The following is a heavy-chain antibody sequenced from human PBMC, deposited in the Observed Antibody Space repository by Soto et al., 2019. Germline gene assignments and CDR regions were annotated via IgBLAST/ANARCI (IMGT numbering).Heavy chain of an antibody. CDR2: IIPIFGTA. Sequence: SVKVSCKASGGTVSSYAISWVRQAPGQGLEWMGGIIPIFGTANYAQKFQGRVTITADKSTSTAYMELRSLRSEDTAVYYCARDPLELTHLFDYWGKGTLVTVSS. J-gene: IGHJ4*02. CDR3: ARDPLELTHLFDY. V-gene: IGHV1-69*06. CDR1: GGTVSSYA. D-gene: IGHD1-7*01.